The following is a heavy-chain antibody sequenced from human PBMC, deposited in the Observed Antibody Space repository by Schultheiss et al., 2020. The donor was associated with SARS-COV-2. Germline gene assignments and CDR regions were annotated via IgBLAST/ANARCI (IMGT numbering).Heavy chain of an antibody. J-gene: IGHJ4*02. V-gene: IGHV3-30*18. CDR2: ISYDGSNK. CDR1: GFTFSSYG. CDR3: AKSNKATTPQKELDY. D-gene: IGHD5-24*01. Sequence: GESLKISCAASGFTFSSYGMHWVRQAPGKGLEWVAVISYDGSNKYYADFVKSRFNISRDNSKNTMYPQMDSMRAEDTAVYYCAKSNKATTPQKELDYWGQGNLVTVSS.